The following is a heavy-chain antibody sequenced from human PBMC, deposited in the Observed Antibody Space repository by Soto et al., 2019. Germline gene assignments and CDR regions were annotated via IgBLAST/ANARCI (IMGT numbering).Heavy chain of an antibody. D-gene: IGHD3-3*01. CDR1: GGSISSYY. Sequence: SETLSLTCTVSGGSISSYYWSWVRQPPGKGLEWIGYIYYSGSTNYNPSLKSRVTISVDTSKNQFSLKLSSVTAADTAVYYCARRRGPKNYDFWSGYLVGGRRRRRRSHKYWFDPWGQGTLVTVSS. V-gene: IGHV4-59*13. CDR3: ARRRGPKNYDFWSGYLVGGRRRRRRSHKYWFDP. J-gene: IGHJ5*02. CDR2: IYYSGST.